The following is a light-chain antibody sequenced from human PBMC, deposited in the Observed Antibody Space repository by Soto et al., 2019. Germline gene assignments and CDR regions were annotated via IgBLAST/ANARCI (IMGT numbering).Light chain of an antibody. CDR1: SGHSNYA. CDR3: QTWGSAIPVT. CDR2: INSDGSH. J-gene: IGLJ2*01. Sequence: QLVLTQSPSASASLGASVKLTCTLSSGHSNYAIAWHQHQPEKGPRFLMKINSDGSHFKGDGIPDRFSGSSSGTERYLAISSLQSEDETDYYCQTWGSAIPVTFGGGTKVTVL. V-gene: IGLV4-69*02.